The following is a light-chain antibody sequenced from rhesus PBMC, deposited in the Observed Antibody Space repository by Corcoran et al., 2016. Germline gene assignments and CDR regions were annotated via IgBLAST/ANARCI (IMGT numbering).Light chain of an antibody. V-gene: IGKV3-10*01. Sequence: QVILTQSPATLSLSPGERATLSCRASQSVSSYLAWYQQKPGQAPRLLIYVASSRATGIPDRFSGSGSGTDVTLTISSLEPEDVGVYHCYQHSSGYSFGQGTKVEIK. CDR2: VAS. J-gene: IGKJ1*01. CDR3: YQHSSGYS. CDR1: QSVSSY.